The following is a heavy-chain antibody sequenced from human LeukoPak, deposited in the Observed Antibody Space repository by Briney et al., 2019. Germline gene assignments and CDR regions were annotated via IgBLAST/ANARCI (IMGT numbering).Heavy chain of an antibody. CDR2: IYYSGST. CDR1: GGSISSSSYY. Sequence: SETLSLTCTVSGGSISSSSYYWGWIRQPPGKGLEWIGSIYYSGSTYYNPSPKSRVTISVDTSKNQFSLKLSSVTAADTAVYYCATDEKGDYYGSGSYQFDPWGQGTLVTVSS. J-gene: IGHJ5*02. CDR3: ATDEKGDYYGSGSYQFDP. D-gene: IGHD3-10*01. V-gene: IGHV4-39*01.